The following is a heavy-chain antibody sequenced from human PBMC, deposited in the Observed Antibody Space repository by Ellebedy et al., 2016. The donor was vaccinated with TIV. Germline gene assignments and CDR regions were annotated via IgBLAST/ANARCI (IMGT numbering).Heavy chain of an antibody. CDR1: GGTFSSYA. CDR2: IIPIFGTA. Sequence: ASVKVSCXASGGTFSSYAISWVRQAPGQGLEWMGGIIPIFGTANYAQKFQGRVTITADKSMSTAYMELSSLRSEDTAVYYCAYGRSTVTLSYYYYGMDVWGQGTTVTVSS. J-gene: IGHJ6*02. V-gene: IGHV1-69*06. D-gene: IGHD4-17*01. CDR3: AYGRSTVTLSYYYYGMDV.